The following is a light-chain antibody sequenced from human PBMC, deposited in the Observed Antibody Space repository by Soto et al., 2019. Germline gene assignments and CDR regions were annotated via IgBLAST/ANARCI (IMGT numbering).Light chain of an antibody. Sequence: QSALTQPPSASGSPGQSVTISCTGTSSDVGGYKYVSWYQQHPGKAPKLMIFEVNKPPSRVPDRFSGSKSGNTASLTVSGLQAEDEADYYCSSYAGSHNFGVFGTGTKVTVL. CDR2: EVN. V-gene: IGLV2-8*01. CDR3: SSYAGSHNFGV. J-gene: IGLJ1*01. CDR1: SSDVGGYKY.